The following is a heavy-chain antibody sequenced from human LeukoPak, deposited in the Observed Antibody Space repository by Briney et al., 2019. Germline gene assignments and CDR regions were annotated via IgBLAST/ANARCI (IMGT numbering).Heavy chain of an antibody. D-gene: IGHD2-21*02. CDR3: ARDRAYCGGDCYYYFDY. CDR2: IYTSGST. CDR1: GGSISSYY. Sequence: SETLSLTCTVSGGSISSYYWSWIRQPAGKGLEWSGLIYTSGSTNYNPSLKSRVTMSVDTSKNQFSLKLSSVTAADTAVYYCARDRAYCGGDCYYYFDYWGQGTLVTVSS. V-gene: IGHV4-4*07. J-gene: IGHJ4*02.